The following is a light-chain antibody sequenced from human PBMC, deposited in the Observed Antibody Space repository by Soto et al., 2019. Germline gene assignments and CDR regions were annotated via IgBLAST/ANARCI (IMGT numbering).Light chain of an antibody. V-gene: IGKV3-15*01. CDR3: HQYNGWPRT. J-gene: IGKJ1*01. CDR2: GAS. CDR1: QTVSSAY. Sequence: EIVLTQSPGTLSLSPGERATLSCRTSQTVSSAYFAWYQQRPGQAPRLLIYGASTRATGIPARFSGSGSGTEFTLTISSLQSEDFAVYYCHQYNGWPRTFGQGTKVDIK.